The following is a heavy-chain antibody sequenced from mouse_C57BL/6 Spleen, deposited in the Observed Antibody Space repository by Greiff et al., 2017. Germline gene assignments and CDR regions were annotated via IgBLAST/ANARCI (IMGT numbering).Heavy chain of an antibody. J-gene: IGHJ1*03. Sequence: ASGPGLVKPSQSLSLTCSVTGYSIPSGYYWNRIRQFPGNKLEWMGYISYDGSNHYNPSLKNRISITRDTSKNQFFLKLNSVTTEDTATYYCARNYGSHWYFDVWGTGTTVTVSS. V-gene: IGHV3-6*01. CDR1: GYSIPSGYY. CDR3: ARNYGSHWYFDV. CDR2: ISYDGSN. D-gene: IGHD1-1*01.